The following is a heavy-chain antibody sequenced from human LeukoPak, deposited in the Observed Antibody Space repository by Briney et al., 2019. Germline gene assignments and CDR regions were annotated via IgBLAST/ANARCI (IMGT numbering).Heavy chain of an antibody. V-gene: IGHV4-59*01. J-gene: IGHJ4*02. CDR1: GVSISSYY. Sequence: SETLSLTCIVSGVSISSYYWSWIRQPPGKGLEWIGYIYYSGSTNYNPSLKSRVTISVDTSKNQFSLKLSSVTAADTAVYYCARRFYDSSGYYVNWGQGTLVTVSS. CDR3: ARRFYDSSGYYVN. D-gene: IGHD3-22*01. CDR2: IYYSGST.